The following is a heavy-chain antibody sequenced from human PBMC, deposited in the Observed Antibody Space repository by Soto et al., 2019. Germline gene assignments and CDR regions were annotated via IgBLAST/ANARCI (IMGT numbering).Heavy chain of an antibody. CDR3: ARSLGRYAIDY. V-gene: IGHV4-4*02. D-gene: IGHD6-19*01. CDR2: MSHIGRV. CDR1: GVSIGSNSY. Sequence: QVLLQESGPGLVQPSGTLSLSCVVSGVSIGSNSYWGWVRQSPGKGLGWLGDMSHIGRVNYNPSLKSRVTISMDKSQNQFPLKLNSVPAADTAVYYCARSLGRYAIDYCGQGTLVIVSS. J-gene: IGHJ4*02.